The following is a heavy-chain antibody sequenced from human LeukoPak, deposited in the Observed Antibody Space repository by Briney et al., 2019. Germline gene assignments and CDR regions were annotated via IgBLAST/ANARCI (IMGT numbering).Heavy chain of an antibody. J-gene: IGHJ5*02. V-gene: IGHV1-69*05. Sequence: GASVTVSFKASVCTFSSYTISWVRQAPGQGLEWVGGIIPIFGTANYAQKFQGRVTITTDESTSTAYMELSSLRSEDTAVYYCARSSYYDRPWFDPWGQGTVVTVSS. CDR1: VCTFSSYT. CDR3: ARSSYYDRPWFDP. CDR2: IIPIFGTA. D-gene: IGHD3-22*01.